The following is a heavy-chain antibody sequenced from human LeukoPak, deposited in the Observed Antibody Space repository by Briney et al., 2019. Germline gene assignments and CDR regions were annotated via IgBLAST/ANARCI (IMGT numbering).Heavy chain of an antibody. CDR1: GGSINHYY. CDR2: IIHTGST. Sequence: SETLSLTCTVSGGSINHYYWSWIRQPPGKTLEWIGYIIHTGSTNYNPSLKSRVAMSVDTSKNQVSLKLTSVTAADTAVYYCARVGVDDSGNIIKYFFDYWGQGTLVTVSS. CDR3: ARVGVDDSGNIIKYFFDY. D-gene: IGHD4-23*01. J-gene: IGHJ4*02. V-gene: IGHV4-59*08.